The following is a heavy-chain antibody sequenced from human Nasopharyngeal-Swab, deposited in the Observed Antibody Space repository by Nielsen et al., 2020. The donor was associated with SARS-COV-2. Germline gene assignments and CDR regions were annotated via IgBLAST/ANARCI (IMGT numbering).Heavy chain of an antibody. Sequence: WVRQAPGQGLEWMGGIIPIFGTANYAQKFQGRVTITADESTSTAYMELSSLRSEDTAVYHCAREGVVAVAGSDYYGMDVWGQGTTVTVSS. V-gene: IGHV1-69*01. CDR2: IIPIFGTA. CDR3: AREGVVAVAGSDYYGMDV. D-gene: IGHD2-15*01. J-gene: IGHJ6*02.